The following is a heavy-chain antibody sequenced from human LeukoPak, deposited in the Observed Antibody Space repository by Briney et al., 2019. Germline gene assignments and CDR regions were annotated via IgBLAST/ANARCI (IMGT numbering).Heavy chain of an antibody. V-gene: IGHV4-59*08. CDR1: GGSISSYY. D-gene: IGHD2-21*02. CDR2: IYYSGST. J-gene: IGHJ4*02. Sequence: SETLSLTCTASGGSISSYYWSWIRQPPGKGLEWIGYIYYSGSTNYNPSLKSRVTISVDTSKNQFSLKLSSVTAADTAVYYCARHGDTYYFDYWGQGTPVTVSS. CDR3: ARHGDTYYFDY.